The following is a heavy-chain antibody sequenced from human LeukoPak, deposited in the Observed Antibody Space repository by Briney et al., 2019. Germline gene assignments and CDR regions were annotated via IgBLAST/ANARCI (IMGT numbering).Heavy chain of an antibody. CDR2: ISTGGETT. CDR3: ARPSSFDY. Sequence: GGSLRLSCTASGFSFNNNGMTWVRQVPAKGLEWVSSISTGGETTYYADSVKGRFTISRDNSENTLYLQMNSLRAEDTAVYYCARPSSFDYWGQGTLVTVSS. V-gene: IGHV3-23*01. CDR1: GFSFNNNG. J-gene: IGHJ4*02.